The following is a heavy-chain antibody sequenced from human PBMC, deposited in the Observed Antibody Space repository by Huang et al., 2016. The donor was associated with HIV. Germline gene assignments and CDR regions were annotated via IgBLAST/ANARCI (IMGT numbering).Heavy chain of an antibody. D-gene: IGHD3-10*01. CDR3: ARLIGSPSFYYGLDV. CDR1: GYRFRSNW. J-gene: IGHJ6*02. V-gene: IGHV5-51*01. Sequence: EVQLVQSGAEVKKPGESLKISCKGSGYRFRSNWIGWVRQMPGKGLEWMGIIYPGDSYTRYSPSFQGQVTISADKSINTAYLQWSSLKASDTAMYYCARLIGSPSFYYGLDVWGQGTTVTVSS. CDR2: IYPGDSYT.